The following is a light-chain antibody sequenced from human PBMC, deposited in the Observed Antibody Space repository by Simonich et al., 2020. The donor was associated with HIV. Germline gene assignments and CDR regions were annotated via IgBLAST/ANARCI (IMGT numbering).Light chain of an antibody. Sequence: EIVMTQSPATLSVSPGDRATLSCRASQSVSSNLAWYQQKPGQAPRLLIYGASTRATGIPARFSGSGSGTDFTLTISSLEPEDFAVYYCQQRGHWPRLTFGGGTKVEIK. CDR3: QQRGHWPRLT. CDR2: GAS. J-gene: IGKJ4*01. V-gene: IGKV3-15*01. CDR1: QSVSSN.